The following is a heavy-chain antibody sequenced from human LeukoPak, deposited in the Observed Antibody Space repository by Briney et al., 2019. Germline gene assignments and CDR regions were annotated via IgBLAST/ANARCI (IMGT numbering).Heavy chain of an antibody. V-gene: IGHV3-23*01. CDR3: ARKQYSGYDHFDY. CDR1: GFTFSSFG. CDR2: ISGSGGTT. Sequence: PGGSLRLSCAASGFTFSSFGMSWVRQAPGKGLEWVSVISGSGGTTYYADSVKGRFTISRDNSKNTLYLQMNSLRAADTAVYYCARKQYSGYDHFDYWGQGTLVTVSS. D-gene: IGHD5-12*01. J-gene: IGHJ4*02.